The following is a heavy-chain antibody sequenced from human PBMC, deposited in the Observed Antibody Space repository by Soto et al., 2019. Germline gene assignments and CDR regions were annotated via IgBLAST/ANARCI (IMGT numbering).Heavy chain of an antibody. CDR2: ISGSGGST. CDR3: AKDRCSGGSCYFSHHWFDP. D-gene: IGHD2-15*01. V-gene: IGHV3-23*01. J-gene: IGHJ5*02. Sequence: PGGSLRLSCAASGFTFSSYAMSWVRQAPGKGLEWVSAISGSGGSTYYADSVKGRFTISRDNSKNTLYLQMNSLRAEDTAVYYCAKDRCSGGSCYFSHHWFDPWGQGTLVTVSS. CDR1: GFTFSSYA.